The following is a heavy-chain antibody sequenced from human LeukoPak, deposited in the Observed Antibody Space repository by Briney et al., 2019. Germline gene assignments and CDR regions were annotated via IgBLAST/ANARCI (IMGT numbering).Heavy chain of an antibody. V-gene: IGHV3-13*01. CDR2: IGTAGDT. CDR3: ASGLAVAGSVFDY. Sequence: GGSLRLSCAASGFTFSSYDMHWVRQATGKGLEWVSAIGTAGDTYYPGSVKGRFTISRENAKNSLYLQMNSLRAGDTAVYYCASGLAVAGSVFDYWGQGTLVTVSS. J-gene: IGHJ4*02. D-gene: IGHD6-19*01. CDR1: GFTFSSYD.